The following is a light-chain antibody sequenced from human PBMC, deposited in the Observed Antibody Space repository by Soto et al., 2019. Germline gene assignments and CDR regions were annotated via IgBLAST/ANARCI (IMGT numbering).Light chain of an antibody. CDR2: GNS. CDR3: QSYDSSLSGSV. V-gene: IGLV1-40*01. CDR1: SSNIGAGYD. Sequence: QSVLTQPPSVSGAPGQRVTISCTGSSSNIGAGYDVHWYQQLPGTAPKLLISGNSNRPSGVPDRFSGSKSGASASLAITGVQAEDEADYYCQSYDSSLSGSVFGGGTKLTVL. J-gene: IGLJ3*02.